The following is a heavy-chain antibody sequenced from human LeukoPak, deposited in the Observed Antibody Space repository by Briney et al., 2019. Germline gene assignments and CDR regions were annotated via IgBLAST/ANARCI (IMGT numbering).Heavy chain of an antibody. CDR1: GLTFSSYA. Sequence: GGSLRLSCAASGLTFSSYAMSWVRQAPGKGLEWVSSISSSSSYIYYADSVKGRFTISRDNAKNSLYLQMNSLRAEDTAVYYCARSIAAAGTNYWGQGTLVTVSS. D-gene: IGHD6-13*01. V-gene: IGHV3-21*01. CDR2: ISSSSSYI. CDR3: ARSIAAAGTNY. J-gene: IGHJ4*02.